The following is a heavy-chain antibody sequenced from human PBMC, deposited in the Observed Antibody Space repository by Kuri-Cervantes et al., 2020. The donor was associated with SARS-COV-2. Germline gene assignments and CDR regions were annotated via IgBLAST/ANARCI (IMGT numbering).Heavy chain of an antibody. CDR2: IRYDGSNK. V-gene: IGHV3-30*02. CDR1: GFTFSSYG. Sequence: GGSLRLSCAASGFTFSSYGMHWVRQAPGKELEWVAFIRYDGSNKYYADSVKGRFTISRDNSKNTLYLQMNSLRAEDTAVYYCASWLFDAFDIWGQGTMVTVSS. D-gene: IGHD6-19*01. CDR3: ASWLFDAFDI. J-gene: IGHJ3*02.